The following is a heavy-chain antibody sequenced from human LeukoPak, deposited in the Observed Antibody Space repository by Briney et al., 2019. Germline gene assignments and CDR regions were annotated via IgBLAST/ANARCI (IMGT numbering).Heavy chain of an antibody. J-gene: IGHJ5*02. CDR2: IYTSGST. CDR3: ARVGFVVVPATLSDNWFDP. V-gene: IGHV4-4*07. CDR1: GGSISSYY. Sequence: SETLSLTCTVSGGSISSYYWTWIRQPAGKGLEWIGRIYTSGSTNYNPSLKSRVTMSVDTSKNQFSLKLSSVTAADTAVYYCARVGFVVVPATLSDNWFDPWGQGTLVTVSS. D-gene: IGHD2-2*01.